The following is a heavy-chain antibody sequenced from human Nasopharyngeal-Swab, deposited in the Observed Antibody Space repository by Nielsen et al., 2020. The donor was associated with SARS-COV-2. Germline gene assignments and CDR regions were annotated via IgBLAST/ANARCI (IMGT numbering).Heavy chain of an antibody. CDR3: ARDDDFWSGYSNGMDV. CDR1: GFTFSTYS. Sequence: GESLKISCAASGFTFSTYSMNWVRQVPGKGLEWVSFIRGTSGYKNYADSVKGRFTISRDNAKNSLYLQMNSLRAEDTAVYYCARDDDFWSGYSNGMDVWGQGTTVTVSS. D-gene: IGHD3-3*01. CDR2: IRGTSGYK. V-gene: IGHV3-21*01. J-gene: IGHJ6*02.